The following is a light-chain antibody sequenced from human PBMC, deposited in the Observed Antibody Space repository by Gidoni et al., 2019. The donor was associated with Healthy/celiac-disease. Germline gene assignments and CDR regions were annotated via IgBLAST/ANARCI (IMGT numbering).Light chain of an antibody. V-gene: IGKV3-11*01. Sequence: EIVLTQSPATLSSSPGERATLSCRASQCVSSYLAWYQQKPGQAPRLLIYAASNRATGIPARFSGSGSGTDFTLTISSLEPEDFAVYYCQHRNNWLLTFGGGTKVEIK. CDR3: QHRNNWLLT. CDR2: AAS. J-gene: IGKJ4*01. CDR1: QCVSSY.